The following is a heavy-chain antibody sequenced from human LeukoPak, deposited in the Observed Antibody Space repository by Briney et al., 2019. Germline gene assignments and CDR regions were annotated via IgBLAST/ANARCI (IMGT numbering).Heavy chain of an antibody. D-gene: IGHD2-15*01. V-gene: IGHV3-7*03. Sequence: GGSLRLSCAASRFTFSNYWMAWVRQAPGKGLEWVANIKDDGSETYYVASVKGRFTISRDNAKDSLYLQMNSLRAEDTAVYYCARDHGRYCSGGSCYFGGFFEYWGQGTLGTVSS. CDR1: RFTFSNYW. CDR2: IKDDGSET. CDR3: ARDHGRYCSGGSCYFGGFFEY. J-gene: IGHJ4*02.